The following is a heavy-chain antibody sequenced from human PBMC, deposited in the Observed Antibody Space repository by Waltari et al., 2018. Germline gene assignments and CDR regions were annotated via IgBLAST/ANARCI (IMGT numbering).Heavy chain of an antibody. CDR2: IYHSGST. V-gene: IGHV4-38-2*01. D-gene: IGHD3-10*01. CDR3: ARHAPSYGSGSYYYYYYGMDV. J-gene: IGHJ6*02. Sequence: QVQLQESGPGLVKPSETLSLTCAVSGYSISSGYSWGWIRQHPGKGLEWIGSIYHSGSTYYNPSLKSRVTISVDTSKNQFSLKLSSVTAADTAVYYCARHAPSYGSGSYYYYYYGMDVWGQGTTVTVSS. CDR1: GYSISSGYS.